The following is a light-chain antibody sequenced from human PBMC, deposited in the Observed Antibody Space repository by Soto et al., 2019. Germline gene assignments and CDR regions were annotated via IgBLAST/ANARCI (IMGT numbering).Light chain of an antibody. CDR3: SSNAGSNNLV. J-gene: IGLJ2*01. CDR1: SSDVGDYNY. Sequence: QSALTQPPSASGTPGKSVTIPCTGTSSDVGDYNYVSWYQQHPGKAPKLVIYEVSRRPSGVPDRFSGSKSGNTASLTVSGLQAEDEADYYCSSNAGSNNLVFGGGTQLTVL. V-gene: IGLV2-8*01. CDR2: EVS.